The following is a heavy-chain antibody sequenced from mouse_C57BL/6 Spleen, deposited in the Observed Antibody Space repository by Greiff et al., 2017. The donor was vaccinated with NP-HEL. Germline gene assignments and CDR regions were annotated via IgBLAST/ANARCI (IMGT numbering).Heavy chain of an antibody. Sequence: EVQLVESGGGLVQPGGSLKLSCAASGFTFSDYYMYWVRQTPEKRLEWVAYISNGGGSTYYPDTVKGRFTISRDNAKNTLYLQMSRLKSEDTAMYYCARRGQLALYFDYWGQGTTLTVSS. CDR1: GFTFSDYY. CDR3: ARRGQLALYFDY. V-gene: IGHV5-12*01. J-gene: IGHJ2*01. CDR2: ISNGGGST. D-gene: IGHD4-1*02.